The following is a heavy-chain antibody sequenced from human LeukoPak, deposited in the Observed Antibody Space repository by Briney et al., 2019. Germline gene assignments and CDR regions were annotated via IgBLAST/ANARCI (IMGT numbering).Heavy chain of an antibody. V-gene: IGHV3-30*02. D-gene: IGHD6-6*01. CDR3: ARYTSSSPLDN. CDR1: GFTFSTYG. Sequence: GGSLRLSCAASGFTFSTYGMHWVRQAPGKGLEWVAFIRYDGSSKYYTDSVKGRFTISRDNSKNTLYLQMNSLSAQDTAVYYCARYTSSSPLDNWGQGTLVTVSS. J-gene: IGHJ4*02. CDR2: IRYDGSSK.